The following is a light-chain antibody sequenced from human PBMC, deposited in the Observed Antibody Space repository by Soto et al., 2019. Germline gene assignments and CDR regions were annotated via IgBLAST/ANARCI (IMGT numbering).Light chain of an antibody. J-gene: IGKJ4*01. CDR1: QSLLHSDGYNY. Sequence: DIVMTQSPLSLPVTPGEPASISCRSGQSLLHSDGYNYLDWFVQRPGQSPQLLIYLGSSRASGVPDRFSGSGSGTDFTLKISRVEAEDVGVYYCMQALQTPLTFGGGTKVDIK. CDR3: MQALQTPLT. V-gene: IGKV2-28*01. CDR2: LGS.